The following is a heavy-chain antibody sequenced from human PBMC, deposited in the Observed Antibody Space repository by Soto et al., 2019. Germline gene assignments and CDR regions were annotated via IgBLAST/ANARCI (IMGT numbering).Heavy chain of an antibody. CDR1: GFTFSSYG. J-gene: IGHJ6*03. D-gene: IGHD4-17*01. Sequence: GGSLRLSCAASGFTFSSYGMHWVRQAPGKGLEWVAVISYDGSNKYYADSVKGRFTISRDNSKNTLYLQMNSLRAEDTAVYYCAKDYYGDPSYYYYYMGVWGKGTTVTVSS. CDR2: ISYDGSNK. V-gene: IGHV3-30*18. CDR3: AKDYYGDPSYYYYYMGV.